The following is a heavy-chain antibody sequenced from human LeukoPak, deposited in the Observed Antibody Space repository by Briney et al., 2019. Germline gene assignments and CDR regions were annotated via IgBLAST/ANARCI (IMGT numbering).Heavy chain of an antibody. CDR1: GGSISSSSYY. CDR3: KSAWYSSSWFDY. V-gene: IGHV4-39*01. D-gene: IGHD6-13*01. CDR2: IYYSGST. Sequence: SETLSLTCTVSGGSISSSSYYWGWIRQPPGKGLEWIGSIYYSGSTYYNPSLKSRVTISVDTSKNQFSLKLSSVTAADTAVYYCKSAWYSSSWFDYWGQGTLVTVSS. J-gene: IGHJ4*02.